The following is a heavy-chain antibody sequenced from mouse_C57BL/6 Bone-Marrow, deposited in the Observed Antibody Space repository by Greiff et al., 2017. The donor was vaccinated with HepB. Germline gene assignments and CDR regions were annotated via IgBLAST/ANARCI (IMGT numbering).Heavy chain of an antibody. CDR2: INPSTGGT. CDR3: ARRELWLRRGFAY. J-gene: IGHJ3*01. D-gene: IGHD2-2*01. Sequence: EVQLQQSGPELVKPGASVKISCKASGYSFTGYYMNWVKQSPEKSLEWIGEINPSTGGTTYNQKFKAKATLTVDKSSSKAYMQLKSLTSEDSAVYYCARRELWLRRGFAYWGQGTLVTVSA. CDR1: GYSFTGYY. V-gene: IGHV1-42*01.